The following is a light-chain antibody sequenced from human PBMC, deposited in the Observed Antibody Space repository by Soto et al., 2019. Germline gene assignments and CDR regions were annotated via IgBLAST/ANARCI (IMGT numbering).Light chain of an antibody. CDR3: GTWDSSLSAYV. J-gene: IGLJ1*01. Sequence: QSVLMQPPSVSAAPGQKVTISCSGSNSNIGNNYVSWYQQLPGTAPKLLIYDNYKRPSGIPDRFTGSKSGTSATLGITGLQTGDEADYYCGTWDSSLSAYVFGTGTKVTVL. CDR1: NSNIGNNY. CDR2: DNY. V-gene: IGLV1-51*01.